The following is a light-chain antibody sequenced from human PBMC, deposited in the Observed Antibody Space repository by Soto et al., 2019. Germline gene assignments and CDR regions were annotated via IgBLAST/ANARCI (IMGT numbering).Light chain of an antibody. CDR1: QSVLYSPNNKNY. CDR2: WAS. CDR3: HQYFLTPYT. Sequence: DIVMTQSPDSLAVSLGERATINCKSSQSVLYSPNNKNYLAWYQQKPGQPPKLLIYWASTRESGVPGRFSGRGSATDFTLTISSLQAEDVAVYFCHQYFLTPYTFGQGTKLEIK. V-gene: IGKV4-1*01. J-gene: IGKJ2*01.